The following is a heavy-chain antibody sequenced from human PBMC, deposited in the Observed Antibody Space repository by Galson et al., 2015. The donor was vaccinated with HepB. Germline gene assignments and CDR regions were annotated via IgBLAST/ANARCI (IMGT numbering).Heavy chain of an antibody. V-gene: IGHV1-18*01. CDR3: ARTLRGIAVAGAHDY. J-gene: IGHJ4*02. Sequence: SVKVSCKASGFNLINYGIHWVRQAPGQGLEWMGWITAYNGNTKYAQNIQDRVSMTTDTSTSTAYMELRNLRSDDTAVFYCARTLRGIAVAGAHDYWGQGTLVTVSS. D-gene: IGHD6-19*01. CDR2: ITAYNGNT. CDR1: GFNLINYG.